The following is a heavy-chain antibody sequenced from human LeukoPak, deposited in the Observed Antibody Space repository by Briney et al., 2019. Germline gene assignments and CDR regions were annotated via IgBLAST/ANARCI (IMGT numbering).Heavy chain of an antibody. CDR3: AKDYYGSGSYYPYFDY. Sequence: GGSLRLSCAASGFTFDDYAMHWVRQAPGKGLEWVSGISWNSGSIGYADSVKGRFTISRDNAKNSLYLQMNSLRAEDTALYYCAKDYYGSGSYYPYFDYWGQGTLVTVSS. CDR1: GFTFDDYA. CDR2: ISWNSGSI. J-gene: IGHJ4*02. V-gene: IGHV3-9*01. D-gene: IGHD3-10*01.